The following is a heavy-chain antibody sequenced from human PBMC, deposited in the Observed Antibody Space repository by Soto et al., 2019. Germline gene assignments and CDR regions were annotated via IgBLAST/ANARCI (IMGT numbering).Heavy chain of an antibody. D-gene: IGHD1-26*01. V-gene: IGHV5-51*01. CDR2: IYPGDSDT. Sequence: PGESLKISCKGSGYSFTSYWIGWVRQMPGKGLEWMGIIYPGDSDTRYSPSFQGQVTISADKSISTAYLQWSSLKASDTAMYYCARPHRGWDSPYYFDYWGQGTLVTVSS. CDR1: GYSFTSYW. CDR3: ARPHRGWDSPYYFDY. J-gene: IGHJ4*02.